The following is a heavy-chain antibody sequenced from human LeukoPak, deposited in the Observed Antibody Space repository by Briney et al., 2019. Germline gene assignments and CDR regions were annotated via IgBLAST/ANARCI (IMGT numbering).Heavy chain of an antibody. CDR3: ARGRRLERGGNFFDC. CDR2: ISGRGGST. V-gene: IGHV3-23*01. Sequence: PGGSLRLSCAASGFTFSSYGMSWFRQAPGKGLEWVSAISGRGGSTYYADSVKGRFTIARDNSTNTLYLQLNSLRADGTAVYYCARGRRLERGGNFFDCWGQGTLVTVSS. D-gene: IGHD3-16*01. J-gene: IGHJ4*02. CDR1: GFTFSSYG.